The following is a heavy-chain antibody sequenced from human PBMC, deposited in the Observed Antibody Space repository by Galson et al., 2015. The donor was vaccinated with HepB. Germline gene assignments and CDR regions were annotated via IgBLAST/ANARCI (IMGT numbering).Heavy chain of an antibody. CDR3: AREPYCSSTSCYAFSAFDI. V-gene: IGHV4-59*12. CDR2: IYYSGST. Sequence: QVQLQESGPGLVKPSETLSLTCTVSGGSISSYYWSWIRQPPGKGLEWIGYIYYSGSTNYNPSLKSRVTISVDTSKNQFSLKLSSVTAADTAVYYCAREPYCSSTSCYAFSAFDIWGQGTMVTVSS. J-gene: IGHJ3*02. D-gene: IGHD2-2*01. CDR1: GGSISSYY.